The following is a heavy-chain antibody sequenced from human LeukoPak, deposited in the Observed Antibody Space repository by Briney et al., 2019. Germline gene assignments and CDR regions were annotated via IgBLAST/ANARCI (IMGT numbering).Heavy chain of an antibody. V-gene: IGHV1-2*02. CDR2: INPNSGGT. CDR3: ARHYDLLTGSL. J-gene: IGHJ4*02. Sequence: ASVKVSCKASGYTFTGYYMHWVRQAPGQGLEWMGWINPNSGGTNYAQKFQGRVTMTRDTSITTAYVELRRLRSDDTAVYYCARHYDLLTGSLWGQGTLVTVSS. D-gene: IGHD3-9*01. CDR1: GYTFTGYY.